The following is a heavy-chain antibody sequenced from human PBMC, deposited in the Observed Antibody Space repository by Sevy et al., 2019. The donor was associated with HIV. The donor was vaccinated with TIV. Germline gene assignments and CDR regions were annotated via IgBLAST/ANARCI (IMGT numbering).Heavy chain of an antibody. D-gene: IGHD1-7*01. CDR3: ARETGTTYYYYYGMDV. Sequence: SETLSLTCTVSGGSISSGSYYWSWIRQPAGKGLEWIGRIYTSGSTNYNPSLKSRVTMSVDTSNNEFSLKLSSVTAADTAVYYCARETGTTYYYYYGMDVWGQGTTVTVSS. CDR1: GGSISSGSYY. V-gene: IGHV4-61*02. CDR2: IYTSGST. J-gene: IGHJ6*02.